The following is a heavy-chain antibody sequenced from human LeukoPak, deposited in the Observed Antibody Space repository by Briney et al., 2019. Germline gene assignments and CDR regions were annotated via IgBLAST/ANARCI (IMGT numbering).Heavy chain of an antibody. J-gene: IGHJ4*02. D-gene: IGHD1-1*01. CDR3: ARNTGTYDY. V-gene: IGHV3-11*06. Sequence: GRSLRLSCAASGFTFSDYYMSWIRQAPGKGLEWVSYISTTSSFTKYADSVKGRFTISRDNAKNSLYLQMNSLRAEDTAVYYCARNTGTYDYWGQGTLVTVSS. CDR2: ISTTSSFT. CDR1: GFTFSDYY.